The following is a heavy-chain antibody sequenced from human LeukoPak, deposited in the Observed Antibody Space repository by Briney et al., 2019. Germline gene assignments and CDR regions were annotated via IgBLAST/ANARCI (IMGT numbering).Heavy chain of an antibody. J-gene: IGHJ4*02. Sequence: KPSQTLSPTCTVSGGSISSGSYYWSWIRQPAGKGLEWIGRIYTSGSTNYNPSLKSRVTISVDTSKNQFSLKLSSVTAADTAVYYCARGSSGWFYYFDYWGQGTLVTVSS. CDR1: GGSISSGSYY. CDR2: IYTSGST. D-gene: IGHD6-19*01. V-gene: IGHV4-61*02. CDR3: ARGSSGWFYYFDY.